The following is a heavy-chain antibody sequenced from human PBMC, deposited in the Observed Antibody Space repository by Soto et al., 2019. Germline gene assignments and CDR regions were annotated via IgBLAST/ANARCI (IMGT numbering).Heavy chain of an antibody. Sequence: GGSLRLSCAASGLTFSSYAMSWVRQAPGKGLEWVSAISGSGGSTYYADSVKGRFTISRDNSKNTLYLQMNSLRAEDTAVYYCAKSLGRFLEWLPFDYWGQGTLVTVSS. D-gene: IGHD3-3*01. CDR1: GLTFSSYA. J-gene: IGHJ4*02. CDR2: ISGSGGST. V-gene: IGHV3-23*01. CDR3: AKSLGRFLEWLPFDY.